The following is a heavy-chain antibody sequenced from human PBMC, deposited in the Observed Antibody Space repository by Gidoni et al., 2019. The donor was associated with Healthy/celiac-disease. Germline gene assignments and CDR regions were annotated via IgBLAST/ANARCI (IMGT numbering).Heavy chain of an antibody. J-gene: IGHJ6*02. CDR2: ISSSGSTI. Sequence: EVQLVESGGGLVQPGGSLRLSCAASGFTFSSYEMNWVRQAPGKGLEWVSYISSSGSTIYYADSVKGRFTISRDNAKNSLYLQMNSLRAEDTAVYYCARDLWSNRGVSYYYYGMDVWGQGTTVTVSS. D-gene: IGHD3-3*01. CDR3: ARDLWSNRGVSYYYYGMDV. V-gene: IGHV3-48*03. CDR1: GFTFSSYE.